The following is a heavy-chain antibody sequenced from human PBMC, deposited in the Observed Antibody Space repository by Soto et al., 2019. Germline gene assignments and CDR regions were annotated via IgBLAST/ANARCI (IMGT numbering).Heavy chain of an antibody. CDR3: ARLVTASAGSWFDP. J-gene: IGHJ5*02. CDR2: IYHDGRD. CDR1: GGSISSRGYA. Sequence: PSETLSLTCGVSGGSISSRGYAWSWLRQPPGKGLEWVGYIYHDGRDYYNSSLRSRVSMSVDRSNNQFSLKLTSVTAADTAVYYCARLVTASAGSWFDPWGQGTLVTVSS. V-gene: IGHV4-30-2*01. D-gene: IGHD2-21*02.